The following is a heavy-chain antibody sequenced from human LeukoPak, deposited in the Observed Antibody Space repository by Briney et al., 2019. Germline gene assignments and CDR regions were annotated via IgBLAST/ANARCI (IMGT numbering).Heavy chain of an antibody. CDR2: ISPSGGST. CDR1: GFTFSSHA. J-gene: IGHJ5*02. V-gene: IGHV3-23*01. Sequence: GGSLRLSCAASGFTFSSHAMNWVRQTPGRGLEWVSTISPSGGSTFSADSVRGRFTISRDNSKNTLYLQMNSLRAEDTAVYYCAKGGVRSTAQYQAFDPWGQGTLVTVSS. CDR3: AKGGVRSTAQYQAFDP. D-gene: IGHD2-8*02.